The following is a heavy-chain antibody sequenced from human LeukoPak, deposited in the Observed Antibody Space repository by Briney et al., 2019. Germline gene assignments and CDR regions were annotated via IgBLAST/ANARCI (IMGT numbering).Heavy chain of an antibody. J-gene: IGHJ2*01. CDR1: GFIFSSYN. D-gene: IGHD6-19*01. Sequence: GGSLRLSCAASGFIFSSYNMNWVRQAPGKGLEWVSGISGTGGSTYYTDSVKGRFTISRDNSKNTLYLQMNGLRAEDTAVYYCANPLHSSGWFWYFDLWGRGTLVTVSS. CDR3: ANPLHSSGWFWYFDL. CDR2: ISGTGGST. V-gene: IGHV3-23*01.